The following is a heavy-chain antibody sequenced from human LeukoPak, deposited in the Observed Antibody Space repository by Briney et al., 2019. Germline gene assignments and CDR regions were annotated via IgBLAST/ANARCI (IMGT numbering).Heavy chain of an antibody. V-gene: IGHV3-23*01. Sequence: GGSLRLSCAASGFRFSSYAMSWVRQAPGKGLEWVSAISGSGVSTYYADSVKGRFTVSRDNSKNTLYLQMSSLRAEDTAVYYCAKDERNWNYNLASQTYDWGQGTLVTVSS. D-gene: IGHD1-7*01. CDR1: GFRFSSYA. CDR2: ISGSGVST. CDR3: AKDERNWNYNLASQTYD. J-gene: IGHJ4*02.